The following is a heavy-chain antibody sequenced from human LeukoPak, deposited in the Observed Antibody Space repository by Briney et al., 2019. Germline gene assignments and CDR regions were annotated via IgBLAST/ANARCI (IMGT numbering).Heavy chain of an antibody. D-gene: IGHD1-26*01. V-gene: IGHV5-51*01. CDR1: GYNFATYW. J-gene: IGHJ1*01. Sequence: GESLKISCKTSGYNFATYWIGWVRQMPGKGLEWMGIIYPADSDTRYSPSFQGQVTISADKSISTAYLQWSSLKASDTAMYCCARANSGSYPMGCFQHWGQGTLVTVSS. CDR3: ARANSGSYPMGCFQH. CDR2: IYPADSDT.